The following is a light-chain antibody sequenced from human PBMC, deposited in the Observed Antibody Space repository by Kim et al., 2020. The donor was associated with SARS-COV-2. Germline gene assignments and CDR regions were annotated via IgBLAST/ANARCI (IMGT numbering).Light chain of an antibody. Sequence: DIQLTQSPSFLSASVGDRVTITCRASQGISSYLAWYQQKPGKAPKLLIYAASTLQSGVPSRFSGSGSGTEFTLTISSLQPEDFATYYCQQLNSYPQMYTFGQGTKLEI. V-gene: IGKV1-9*01. CDR3: QQLNSYPQMYT. J-gene: IGKJ2*01. CDR2: AAS. CDR1: QGISSY.